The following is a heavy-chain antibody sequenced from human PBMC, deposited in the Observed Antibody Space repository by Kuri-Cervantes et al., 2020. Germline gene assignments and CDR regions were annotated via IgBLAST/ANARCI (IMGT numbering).Heavy chain of an antibody. D-gene: IGHD3-22*01. J-gene: IGHJ6*02. Sequence: ASVKVSCKASGYTFTSYAMNWVRQAPGQGLEWMGWISAYNGNTNYAQKLQGRVTMTTDTSTSTAYMELSSLRSEDTAVYYCAREILGDIYYYDSSGSGMDVWGQGTTVTVSS. V-gene: IGHV1-18*01. CDR1: GYTFTSYA. CDR3: AREILGDIYYYDSSGSGMDV. CDR2: ISAYNGNT.